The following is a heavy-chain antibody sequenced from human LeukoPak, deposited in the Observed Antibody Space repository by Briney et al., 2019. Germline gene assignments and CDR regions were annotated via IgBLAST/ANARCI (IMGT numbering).Heavy chain of an antibody. J-gene: IGHJ6*03. CDR2: IYFSGST. CDR3: ARQIRITIFGVVTQFMDV. D-gene: IGHD3-3*01. V-gene: IGHV4-59*01. CDR1: GGSISSYY. Sequence: SETLSLTCTVSGGSISSYYWSWIRQPPGKGLEWIGYIYFSGSTNYNPSLKSRVTISLDTSKNQFSLKLSSVTAADTAVYYCARQIRITIFGVVTQFMDVWGKGTTVTVSS.